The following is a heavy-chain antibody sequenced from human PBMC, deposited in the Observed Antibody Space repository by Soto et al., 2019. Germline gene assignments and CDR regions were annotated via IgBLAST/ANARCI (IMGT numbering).Heavy chain of an antibody. V-gene: IGHV1-69*13. D-gene: IGHD3-10*01. Sequence: SVKVSCKDSVGTFNSYAISWVRQEPGQGLEWMGGIIPIFGTANYAQKFQGRVTITADESTSTAYMELSSLRSEATAVYYCARIHGSGSPYYYSGMDVWGQGTTVTSP. CDR1: VGTFNSYA. CDR2: IIPIFGTA. J-gene: IGHJ6*02. CDR3: ARIHGSGSPYYYSGMDV.